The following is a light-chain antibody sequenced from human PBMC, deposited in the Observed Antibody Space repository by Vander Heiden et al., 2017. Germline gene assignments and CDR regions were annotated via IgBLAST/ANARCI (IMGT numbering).Light chain of an antibody. Sequence: MVSPHPPGTLSLSPGERATLCCRASQSVSSSYLAWYQQTPGQAPRLLIYGASSRATSIPDRFSGSGSGTDFTLTISRLEPEDFAVYYCQQYGSSPRTFGQGTKVEIK. CDR3: QQYGSSPRT. CDR1: QSVSSSY. J-gene: IGKJ1*01. V-gene: IGKV3-20*01. CDR2: GAS.